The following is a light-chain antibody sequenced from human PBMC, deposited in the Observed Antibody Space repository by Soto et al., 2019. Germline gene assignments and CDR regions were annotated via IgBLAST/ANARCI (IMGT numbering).Light chain of an antibody. CDR3: QQYGSSIQT. Sequence: DIQMTQSPSSLSASVGDRVTISCQASQDIRHFLSWYLQKPGKAPKLLIFDASSLVTGVPSRFSGSGSGTDFTFTISSLQPEDIGTYYCQQYGSSIQTFGQGTKVEIK. J-gene: IGKJ1*01. CDR1: QDIRHF. CDR2: DAS. V-gene: IGKV1-33*01.